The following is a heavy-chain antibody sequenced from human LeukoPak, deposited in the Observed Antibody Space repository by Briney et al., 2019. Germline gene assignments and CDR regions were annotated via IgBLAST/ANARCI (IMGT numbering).Heavy chain of an antibody. CDR2: IYYSGST. D-gene: IGHD4-11*01. Sequence: PSQTLSLTCTVSGGSISSGGYYWSWIRQHPGKGLEWIGYIYYSGSTYYNPSLKSRVTISVDTSKNQFSLKLSSVTAADTAVYYCARVGRDYSNYGADAFDIWGQGTMVTVSS. J-gene: IGHJ3*02. CDR1: GGSISSGGYY. V-gene: IGHV4-31*03. CDR3: ARVGRDYSNYGADAFDI.